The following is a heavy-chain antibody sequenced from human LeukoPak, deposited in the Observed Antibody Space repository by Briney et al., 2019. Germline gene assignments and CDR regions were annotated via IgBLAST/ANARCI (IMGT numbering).Heavy chain of an antibody. CDR2: ISGSSGII. V-gene: IGHV3-23*01. D-gene: IGHD2-2*01. Sequence: TGGSLRLSCAASGFTCTTYAMSWVRQAPGRGLEWISAISGSSGIIYYADSVKGRFTISRDNSKNTLYLQMNSLRAEDTAVYYCAKVLNIVVVPTATKPFDYWGQGTLVTVSS. CDR3: AKVLNIVVVPTATKPFDY. J-gene: IGHJ4*02. CDR1: GFTCTTYA.